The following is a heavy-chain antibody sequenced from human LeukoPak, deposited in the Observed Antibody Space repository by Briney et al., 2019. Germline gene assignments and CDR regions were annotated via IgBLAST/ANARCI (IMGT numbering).Heavy chain of an antibody. J-gene: IGHJ5*02. D-gene: IGHD3-10*01. CDR3: ARDSIWFGELSPDPPNWFDP. Sequence: NPSETLSLTCTVSGGSTSVYYWSWIRQPPGKGLEWIGHIYYSGSTNYNPSLKSRVTISLDTSKNQFSLKLNSLTAADTAVYYCARDSIWFGELSPDPPNWFDPWGQGTLVTVSS. V-gene: IGHV4-59*01. CDR1: GGSTSVYY. CDR2: IYYSGST.